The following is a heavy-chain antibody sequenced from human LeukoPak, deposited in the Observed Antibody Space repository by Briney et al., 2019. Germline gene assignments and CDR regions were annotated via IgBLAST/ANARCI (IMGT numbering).Heavy chain of an antibody. CDR1: GYTFTGYY. CDR3: ARGRSYYGSGSSPFDP. CDR2: INPNSGGT. Sequence: ASVTVSCTASGYTFTGYYMHWVRQAPGQGLEWMGWINPNSGGTNYAQKFQGRVTMTRDTSISTAYMELSRLRSDDTAVYYCARGRSYYGSGSSPFDPWGQGTLVTVSS. V-gene: IGHV1-2*02. J-gene: IGHJ5*02. D-gene: IGHD3-10*01.